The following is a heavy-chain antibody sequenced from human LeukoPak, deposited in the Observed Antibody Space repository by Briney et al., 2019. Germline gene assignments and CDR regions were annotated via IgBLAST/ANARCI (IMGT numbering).Heavy chain of an antibody. CDR1: GGSIRSSSYY. CDR3: ATGKDIVVVVAATLEY. CDR2: IYYSGST. J-gene: IGHJ4*02. Sequence: SETLSLTCTVSGGSIRSSSYYWGWIRQPPGKGLEWIGNIYYSGSTYYNPSLKSRVTISVDTSKNQFSLKLSSVTAADTAVYYCATGKDIVVVVAATLEYWGQGTLATVSS. D-gene: IGHD2-15*01. V-gene: IGHV4-39*01.